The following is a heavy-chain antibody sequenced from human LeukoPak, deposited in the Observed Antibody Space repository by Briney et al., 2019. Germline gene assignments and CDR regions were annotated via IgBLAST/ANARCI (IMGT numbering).Heavy chain of an antibody. D-gene: IGHD2-15*01. J-gene: IGHJ4*02. CDR3: ARHGGGYCSSGTCYPDY. Sequence: GESLKISCKTSGYSFTNYWVGWVRQMPGKGLEWMGIIYPGDSDTRYSPSFEGQVTISADKSITTAYLQWSRLKASDTAMYYCARHGGGYCSSGTCYPDYWGQGTLVTVSS. CDR2: IYPGDSDT. V-gene: IGHV5-51*01. CDR1: GYSFTNYW.